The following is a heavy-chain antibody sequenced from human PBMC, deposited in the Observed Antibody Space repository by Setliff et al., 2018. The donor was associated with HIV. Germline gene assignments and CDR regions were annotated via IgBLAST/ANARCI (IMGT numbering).Heavy chain of an antibody. J-gene: IGHJ5*02. CDR2: INRNGNT. Sequence: SETLSLTCAVYGGSFSGHYWSWIRQPPGKGLEWIGEINRNGNTNYNPSLKSRVTISVDTSKNQFSLKLSSVTAADTAVYYCARGRRYDFWSGSQDWFDPWGQGTLVTVSS. CDR1: GGSFSGHY. V-gene: IGHV4-34*01. CDR3: ARGRRYDFWSGSQDWFDP. D-gene: IGHD3-3*01.